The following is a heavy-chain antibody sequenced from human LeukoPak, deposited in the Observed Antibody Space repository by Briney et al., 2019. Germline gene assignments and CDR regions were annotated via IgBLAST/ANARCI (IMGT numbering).Heavy chain of an antibody. Sequence: GASVKVSCKASGYTFTSYYMHWVRQAPGQGLEWMGIINPSGGSTSYAQKFQGRVTMTRDTSTSTVYMELSSLRSEDTAVYYCARDPTPIWFGELYWFDPWGQGTLVTVPS. D-gene: IGHD3-10*01. CDR3: ARDPTPIWFGELYWFDP. CDR2: INPSGGST. J-gene: IGHJ5*02. V-gene: IGHV1-46*01. CDR1: GYTFTSYY.